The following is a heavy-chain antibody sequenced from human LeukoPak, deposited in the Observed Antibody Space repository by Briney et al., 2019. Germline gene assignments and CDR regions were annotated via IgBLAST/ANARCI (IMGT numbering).Heavy chain of an antibody. J-gene: IGHJ4*02. D-gene: IGHD6-13*01. CDR2: IKQDGSVK. CDR1: GFTFSNYW. V-gene: IGHV3-7*01. Sequence: PGRSLRLSCVVSGFTFSNYWMSWVRQAPGKGLEWVANIKQDGSVKYYVDSLKGRFTISRDNAKDSVYLQMSSLRAEDTAVYYCARIGYSSSSTDYWGQGTLVTVSS. CDR3: ARIGYSSSSTDY.